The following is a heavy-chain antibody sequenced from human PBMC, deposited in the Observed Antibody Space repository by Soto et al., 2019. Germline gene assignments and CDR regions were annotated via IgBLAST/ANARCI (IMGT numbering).Heavy chain of an antibody. CDR2: IIPIFGTA. CDR1: GGTFSSYA. CDR3: ARSPHHFFYGDMDV. Sequence: QVQLVQSGAEVKKPGSSVKVSCKASGGTFSSYAISWVRQAPEQGLEWMGGIIPIFGTANYAQKFQGRVTITADESTSTAYMELSSLRSEDTAVYYCARSPHHFFYGDMDVWGQGTTVTVSS. J-gene: IGHJ6*02. V-gene: IGHV1-69*12. D-gene: IGHD3-10*01.